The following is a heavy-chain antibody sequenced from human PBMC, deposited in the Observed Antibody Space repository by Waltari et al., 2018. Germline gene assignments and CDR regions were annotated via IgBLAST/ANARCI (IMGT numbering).Heavy chain of an antibody. CDR1: GFTFSSYG. CDR3: AKGGGYCSGGSCYIDY. D-gene: IGHD2-15*01. V-gene: IGHV3-30*02. Sequence: QVQLVESGGGVVQPGGSLRLSCAASGFTFSSYGMHWVRQAPGKGLEWVAFIRYDGSNKYYADSVKGRFTISRDNSKNTLYLQMNSLRAEDTAVYYCAKGGGYCSGGSCYIDYWGQGTLVTVSS. CDR2: IRYDGSNK. J-gene: IGHJ4*02.